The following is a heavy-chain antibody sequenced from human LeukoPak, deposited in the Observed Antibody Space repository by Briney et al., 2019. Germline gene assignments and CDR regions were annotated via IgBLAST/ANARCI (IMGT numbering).Heavy chain of an antibody. CDR2: ISYDGRVM. J-gene: IGHJ4*02. Sequence: GGSLRLSCAASGFTFSSYGMQWVRQAPGKGLEWVGVISYDGRVMFYGDSVKGRLIISRDNSKNTLYLQMNSLRAEDTAVYYCARVDDSSGYYYFSYWGQGTLVTVSS. V-gene: IGHV3-30*03. CDR1: GFTFSSYG. CDR3: ARVDDSSGYYYFSY. D-gene: IGHD3-22*01.